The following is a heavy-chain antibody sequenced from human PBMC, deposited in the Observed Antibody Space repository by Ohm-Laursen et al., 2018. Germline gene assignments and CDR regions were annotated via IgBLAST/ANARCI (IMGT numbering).Heavy chain of an antibody. Sequence: SLRLSCAASGFTFSSYAMSWVRQAPGKGLEWVSAISGSGGSTYYADSVKGRFTISRDNSKNTLYLQMNSLRAEDTAVYYCAKQRYYYGSANDYWGQGTLVTVSS. J-gene: IGHJ4*02. D-gene: IGHD3-10*01. CDR3: AKQRYYYGSANDY. CDR2: ISGSGGST. CDR1: GFTFSSYA. V-gene: IGHV3-23*01.